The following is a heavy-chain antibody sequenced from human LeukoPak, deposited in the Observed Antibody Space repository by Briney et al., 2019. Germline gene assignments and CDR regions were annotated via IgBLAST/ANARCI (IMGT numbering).Heavy chain of an antibody. Sequence: GASVKVSCKASGYTFTSYGISWVRQAPGQGLEWMGWISAYNGNTNYAQKLQGRVTMTTDTSTSTAYMELRSLRSDDTAVYYCARGPSRVYGVQVDDYWGQGTLVTVSS. CDR3: ARGPSRVYGVQVDDY. V-gene: IGHV1-18*01. D-gene: IGHD2-8*01. CDR2: ISAYNGNT. CDR1: GYTFTSYG. J-gene: IGHJ4*02.